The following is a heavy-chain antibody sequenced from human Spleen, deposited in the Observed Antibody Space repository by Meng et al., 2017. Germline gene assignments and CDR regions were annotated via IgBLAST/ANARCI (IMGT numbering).Heavy chain of an antibody. J-gene: IGHJ4*02. CDR2: IGHSGIT. V-gene: IGHV4-39*07. D-gene: IGHD4-17*01. CDR3: ATTVRN. Sequence: QPQLQESGPGLVKPSEALSLTCSVSGGSISTSGYYWGWIRQPPGKGLEWIGSIGHSGITYYTPSLKSRVTVSIDTSKNQFSLKLSSVSAADTAVYYCATTVRNWGQGTLVTVSS. CDR1: GGSISTSGYY.